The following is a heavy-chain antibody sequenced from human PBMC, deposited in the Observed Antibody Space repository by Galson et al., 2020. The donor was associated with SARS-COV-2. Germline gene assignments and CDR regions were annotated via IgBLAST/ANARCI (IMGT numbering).Heavy chain of an antibody. J-gene: IGHJ4*02. V-gene: IGHV1-58*01. CDR2: IVVSSGKT. CDR3: AAMWAGMTTGGGY. D-gene: IGHD4-17*01. Sequence: SVKVSCKASGFTFTSSAVQWVRQARGQRLEWIGWIVVSSGKTNYAQKFQERVTITRDMSTSTVYMELSSLRSEDTAVYYCAAMWAGMTTGGGYWGQGTLVTVSS. CDR1: GFTFTSSA.